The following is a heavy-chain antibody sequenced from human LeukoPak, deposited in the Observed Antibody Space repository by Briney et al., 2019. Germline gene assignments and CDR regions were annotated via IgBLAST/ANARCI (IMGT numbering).Heavy chain of an antibody. Sequence: SETLSLTCTVSDGSTSSDRFYWGWIRQPPGKGLEWIGNIFYNGGTYYNPSLKSRVTISVDTSKSQFSLKLSSVTAADTAVYYCASISKLLPTPYYMDVWGKGTTVIVSS. CDR3: ASISKLLPTPYYMDV. CDR1: DGSTSSDRFY. J-gene: IGHJ6*03. D-gene: IGHD2-15*01. V-gene: IGHV4-39*01. CDR2: IFYNGGT.